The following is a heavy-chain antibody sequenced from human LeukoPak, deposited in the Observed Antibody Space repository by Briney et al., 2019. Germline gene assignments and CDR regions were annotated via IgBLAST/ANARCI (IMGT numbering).Heavy chain of an antibody. CDR3: AREPFWSGYYSNLHFDY. V-gene: IGHV3-11*04. D-gene: IGHD3-3*01. CDR1: GFTFSDYY. J-gene: IGHJ4*02. Sequence: TGGSLRLSCAASGFTFSDYYMSWIRQAPGKGLEWVSYISSSGSTIYCADSVKGRFTISRDNAKNSLYLQMNSLRAEDTAVYYCAREPFWSGYYSNLHFDYWGQGTLVTVSS. CDR2: ISSSGSTI.